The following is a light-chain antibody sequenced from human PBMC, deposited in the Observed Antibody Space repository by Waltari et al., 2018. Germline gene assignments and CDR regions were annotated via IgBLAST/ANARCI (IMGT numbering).Light chain of an antibody. Sequence: QSALIQPASVSGSPGQSITISCTGSSSDIGGYDFVSWYQRRPGKAPQLLISDVCRRPSAVSNRFSGSKSGNRASLTISGLRPEDEGDYYCSSYTSRNTHVIFGGGTKLTVL. CDR3: SSYTSRNTHVI. J-gene: IGLJ2*01. CDR1: SSDIGGYDF. CDR2: DVC. V-gene: IGLV2-14*03.